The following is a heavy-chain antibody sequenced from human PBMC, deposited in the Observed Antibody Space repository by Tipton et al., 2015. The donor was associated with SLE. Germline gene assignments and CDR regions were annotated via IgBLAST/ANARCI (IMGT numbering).Heavy chain of an antibody. Sequence: QLVQSGVEVKKPGASVKVSCKASGYTFTNYGVNWVRQAPGQGLEWMGWISPYNGNTKYAQKLQGRVTMTTDTATSTAYMELRSLRSDDTAVYYCARDYFDITGCFDSWGQGTLVTVSS. D-gene: IGHD3-22*01. CDR1: GYTFTNYG. CDR2: ISPYNGNT. CDR3: ARDYFDITGCFDS. V-gene: IGHV1-18*01. J-gene: IGHJ4*02.